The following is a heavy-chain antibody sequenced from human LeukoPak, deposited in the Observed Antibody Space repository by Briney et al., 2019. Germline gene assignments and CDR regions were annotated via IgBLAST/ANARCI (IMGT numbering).Heavy chain of an antibody. V-gene: IGHV3-23*01. J-gene: IGHJ6*03. CDR3: ARSLRVRGVPDYMDV. CDR2: ISGGGGST. CDR1: GFTFSSYA. Sequence: GGSLRLSCAASGFTFSSYAMSWVRQAPGKGLEWVSVISGGGGSTYYADSVKGRFTISRDNSKNTLYLQMNSLRADDTAVYYCARSLRVRGVPDYMDVWGKGTTVTISS. D-gene: IGHD3-10*01.